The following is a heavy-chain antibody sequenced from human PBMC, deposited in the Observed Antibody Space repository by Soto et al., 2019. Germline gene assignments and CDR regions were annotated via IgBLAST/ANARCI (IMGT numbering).Heavy chain of an antibody. CDR1: GFTFSSYG. CDR3: ARDLSYSSGSD. Sequence: QVQLVESGGGVVQPGTSLRLSCAASGFTFSSYGFHWVRQASGKGLEWVADIWSDGSKQYYADPVKGRFTISRDDSKNTLYLQMNSLTADDTAVYYCARDLSYSSGSDWGQGTLVTVSS. CDR2: IWSDGSKQ. J-gene: IGHJ4*02. V-gene: IGHV3-33*01. D-gene: IGHD3-10*01.